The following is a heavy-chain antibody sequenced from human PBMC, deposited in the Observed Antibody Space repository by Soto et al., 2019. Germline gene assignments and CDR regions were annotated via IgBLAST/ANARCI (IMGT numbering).Heavy chain of an antibody. CDR2: INSDGSHT. Sequence: PGGSLRLSCAASGFTFTNYWMHWVRQVPGKGLVWVSRINSDGSHTIYADSVKGRFTISRDNAQNTLFLQMNSLRAEDTAVYYCARSGTSNSGMDVWGRGTTVTVSS. V-gene: IGHV3-74*01. J-gene: IGHJ6*02. CDR3: ARSGTSNSGMDV. D-gene: IGHD1-7*01. CDR1: GFTFTNYW.